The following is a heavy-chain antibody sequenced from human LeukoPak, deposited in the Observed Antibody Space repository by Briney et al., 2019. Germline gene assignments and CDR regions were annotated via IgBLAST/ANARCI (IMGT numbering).Heavy chain of an antibody. D-gene: IGHD6-6*01. CDR2: IPYSGTT. CDR1: GGSISIRPYY. CDR3: ARDFSSSSSVYYYYYMDV. Sequence: PSETLSLTCTVSGGSISIRPYYCGWVRQSPGKGLEWIGTIPYSGTTYYNPSRKSRLTISLDTSKNQFSLKLSSVTAADTAIYYCARDFSSSSSVYYYYYMDVWGKGTTVTVSS. J-gene: IGHJ6*03. V-gene: IGHV4-39*07.